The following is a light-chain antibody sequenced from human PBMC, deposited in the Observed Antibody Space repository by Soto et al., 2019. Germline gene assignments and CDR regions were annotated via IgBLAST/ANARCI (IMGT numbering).Light chain of an antibody. J-gene: IGKJ1*01. CDR1: QAIRND. CDR2: AVS. V-gene: IGKV1-6*01. Sequence: AIQMTQSPSSLSASVGDRVTITCRASQAIRNDLAWYQQKPGKAPKLLIFAVSHLQSGVPSRFSGTRSGTDFTLTISSLQPEDFATYYCQQANSYPWTFGQGTKVDIK. CDR3: QQANSYPWT.